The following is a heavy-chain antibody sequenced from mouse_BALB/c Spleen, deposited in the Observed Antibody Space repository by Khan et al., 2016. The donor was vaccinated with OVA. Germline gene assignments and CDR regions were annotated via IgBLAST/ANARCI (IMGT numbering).Heavy chain of an antibody. CDR1: GFSLNNYS. Sequence: QVQLKQSGPGLVQPSQSLSITCTVSGFSLNNYSVHWVRQSPGKGLEWLGVIWSAGSTDYNAAFISRLTISKENSRSQVFFKMNSLQPNDTAIYSCARRGYDYGRGALFAYWGQGTLVTVSA. CDR3: ARRGYDYGRGALFAY. CDR2: IWSAGST. V-gene: IGHV2-2*02. J-gene: IGHJ3*01. D-gene: IGHD2-4*01.